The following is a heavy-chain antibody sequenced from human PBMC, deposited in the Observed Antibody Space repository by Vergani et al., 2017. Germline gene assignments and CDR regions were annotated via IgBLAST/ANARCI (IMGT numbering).Heavy chain of an antibody. CDR1: GGSFSGYY. Sequence: QVQLQQWCAGLLKPSETLSLTCAVYGGSFSGYYWSWIRQPPGKGLEWIGEINHSGSTNYNPSLKSRVTISVDTSKNQFSLKLSSVTAADTAVYYCARKGIGYCSSTSCSSFDYWGQGTLVTVSS. CDR3: ARKGIGYCSSTSCSSFDY. J-gene: IGHJ4*02. CDR2: INHSGST. D-gene: IGHD2-2*01. V-gene: IGHV4-34*01.